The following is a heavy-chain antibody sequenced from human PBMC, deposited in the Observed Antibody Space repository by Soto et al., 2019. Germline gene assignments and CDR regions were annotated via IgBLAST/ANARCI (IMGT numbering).Heavy chain of an antibody. J-gene: IGHJ6*02. CDR3: ARGFEGAVAVNRYGMDV. D-gene: IGHD6-19*01. CDR2: INPNSGGT. V-gene: IGHV1-2*04. Sequence: ASVKVSCKASGYTFTGYYMHWVRQAPGQGLEWMGWINPNSGGTNYAQKFQGWVTMTTDTSISTAYMELSSLRSDDTAVYYCARGFEGAVAVNRYGMDVWGQGTKVTVSS. CDR1: GYTFTGYY.